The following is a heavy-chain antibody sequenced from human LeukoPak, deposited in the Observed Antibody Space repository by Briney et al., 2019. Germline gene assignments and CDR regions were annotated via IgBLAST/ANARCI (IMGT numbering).Heavy chain of an antibody. CDR1: GFTFSSYS. Sequence: GGSLRLSCAASGFTFSSYSMNWVRQAPGKGLEWVSSISSSSSYIYYADSVKGRFTISRDNAKNSLYLQMNSLRAEDTAVYYCASAVTMVRGVIGGVDYWGQGTLVTASS. J-gene: IGHJ4*02. CDR2: ISSSSSYI. V-gene: IGHV3-21*01. CDR3: ASAVTMVRGVIGGVDY. D-gene: IGHD3-10*01.